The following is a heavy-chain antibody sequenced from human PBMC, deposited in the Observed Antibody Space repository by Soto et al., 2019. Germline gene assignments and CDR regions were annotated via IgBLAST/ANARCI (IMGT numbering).Heavy chain of an antibody. Sequence: QLQLQESGSGLVKPSQTLSLTCAVSGGSISSGGYSCSWLRQPPGKGLEWIVYIYHSGSTYYNPSLKSRVTISVDRSKTQFSLKLISVTAADTAVYYCASGPIGDYTDGFDYWGQGTLVTVSS. J-gene: IGHJ4*02. V-gene: IGHV4-30-2*01. D-gene: IGHD4-17*01. CDR1: GGSISSGGYS. CDR3: ASGPIGDYTDGFDY. CDR2: IYHSGST.